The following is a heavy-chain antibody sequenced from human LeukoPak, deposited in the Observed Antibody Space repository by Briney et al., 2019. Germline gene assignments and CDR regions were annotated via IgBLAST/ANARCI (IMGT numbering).Heavy chain of an antibody. CDR3: ARTSSGYDY. CDR2: INHSGST. Sequence: SETLSLTCTVSGGSISSSSYYWGWIRQPPGKGLEWIGEINHSGSTNYNPSLKSRVTISVDTSKNQFSLKLSSVTAADTAVYYCARTSSGYDYWGQGALVTVSS. J-gene: IGHJ4*02. V-gene: IGHV4-39*07. CDR1: GGSISSSSYY. D-gene: IGHD6-19*01.